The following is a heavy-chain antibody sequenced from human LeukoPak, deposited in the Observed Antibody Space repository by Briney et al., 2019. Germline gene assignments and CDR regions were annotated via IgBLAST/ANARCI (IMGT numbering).Heavy chain of an antibody. CDR1: GGSFSPYS. CDR3: ARKKALVEGSLYYNYYGLDV. J-gene: IGHJ6*02. Sequence: SETLSLTCDVSGGSFSPYSWTWIRQSPGKGLEWIGEITHSGLTNYNPSLTSRVTISVDTSKNQFPLKLTSVTAADTAVYYCARKKALVEGSLYYNYYGLDVWGQGTTVTVSS. V-gene: IGHV4-34*01. CDR2: ITHSGLT. D-gene: IGHD2-15*01.